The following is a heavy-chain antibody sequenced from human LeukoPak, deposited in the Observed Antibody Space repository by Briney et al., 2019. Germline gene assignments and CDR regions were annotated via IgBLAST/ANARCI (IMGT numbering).Heavy chain of an antibody. CDR1: GLTFSSYS. V-gene: IGHV3-21*01. D-gene: IGHD5-24*01. J-gene: IGHJ6*03. CDR3: ARVEDGYNYYYYYYYMDV. CDR2: ISSSSSYI. Sequence: GGPLRISCAASGLTFSSYSMNWVRQAPGKGLEWVSSISSSSSYIYYADSVKGRFTISRDNAKNSLYLQMNSLRAEDTAVYYCARVEDGYNYYYYYYYMDVWGKGTTVTGS.